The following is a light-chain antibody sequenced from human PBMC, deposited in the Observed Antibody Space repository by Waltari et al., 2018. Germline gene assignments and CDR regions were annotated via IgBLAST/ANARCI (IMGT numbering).Light chain of an antibody. CDR1: SSDLSTYNY. CDR3: CSYTGGYTWV. V-gene: IGLV2-11*01. J-gene: IGLJ3*02. CDR2: DVT. Sequence: QSALTQPRSVSGSPGQSVPISCTGTSSDLSTYNYVSWYQQNPGKAPKLLIHDVTRRPSGAPDRLSCSRSGTTASLTISGLQAEDEADYYCCSYTGGYTWVFGGGTKLTVL.